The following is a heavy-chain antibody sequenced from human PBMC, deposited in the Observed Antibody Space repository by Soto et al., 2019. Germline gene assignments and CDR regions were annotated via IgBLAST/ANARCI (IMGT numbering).Heavy chain of an antibody. CDR1: GFTFSTYA. J-gene: IGHJ4*02. V-gene: IGHV3-30*02. D-gene: IGHD5-12*01. CDR3: VKDIGGYSGYQVDY. CDR2: IWYDGSNK. Sequence: GGSLRLSCVASGFTFSTYAMHWVRQAPGKGLEWVALIWYDGSNKYYADSVKGRFTISRDNSKNTLYLQMSSLRAEDTAVYYCVKDIGGYSGYQVDYWGQGTLVTVSS.